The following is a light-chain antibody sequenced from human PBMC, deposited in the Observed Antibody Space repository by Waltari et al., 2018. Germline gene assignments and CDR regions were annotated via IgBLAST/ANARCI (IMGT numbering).Light chain of an antibody. CDR1: SGHVNYA. CDR3: QTWGTGTVV. CDR2: VNSEGTH. V-gene: IGLV4-69*01. J-gene: IGLJ2*01. Sequence: QLLVTQAPSASASLGAAVKLTCTLSSGHVNYAIAWHQQQPQKGPRFLMKVNSEGTHNKGDGIPDRFSGSHPGAERYLTISSLQSEDEADYYGQTWGTGTVVFGGGTKLTVL.